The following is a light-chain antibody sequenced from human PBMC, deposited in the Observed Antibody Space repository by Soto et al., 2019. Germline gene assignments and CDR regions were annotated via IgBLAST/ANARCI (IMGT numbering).Light chain of an antibody. CDR2: KAS. Sequence: DIQMTQSPSSLSASVGDRVTITCRASQSISSWLAWYQQKPGTAPKLLIYKASSLESGVPSRFSGSGSGTEFTLTISSLQPDDFATCYCQQYVKAFRSFGQGTKVDIK. V-gene: IGKV1-5*03. CDR1: QSISSW. J-gene: IGKJ1*01. CDR3: QQYVKAFRS.